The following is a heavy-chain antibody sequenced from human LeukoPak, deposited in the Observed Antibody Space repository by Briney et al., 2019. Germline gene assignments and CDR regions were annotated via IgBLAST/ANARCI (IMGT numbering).Heavy chain of an antibody. CDR1: SFTFSSYS. J-gene: IGHJ4*02. CDR3: ARDSDSRGWLYDY. D-gene: IGHD6-19*01. CDR2: ISSSGSYI. Sequence: GGSLRLSCAAYSFTFSSYSMNWVRQAPGKGLEWVSTISSSGSYIYYADSVKGRFTISRDNAKNSLYLQMNNLRAYDTAVYYCARDSDSRGWLYDYWGQGTLVTVSS. V-gene: IGHV3-21*01.